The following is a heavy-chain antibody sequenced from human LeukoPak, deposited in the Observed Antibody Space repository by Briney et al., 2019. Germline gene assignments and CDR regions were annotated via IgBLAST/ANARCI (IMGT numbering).Heavy chain of an antibody. CDR2: ISYDASDK. V-gene: IGHV3-30*18. CDR1: EFTFSSYG. D-gene: IGHD3-16*02. J-gene: IGHJ4*02. Sequence: PGTSLRLSCAASEFTFSSYGMHWVRQAPGKGLEWVAVISYDASDKYYADSVKGRFTVSRDNSKNTLYLQMDSLRPDDTAVYYCAKDWWGVSSGLGSWGQGTLVTVSS. CDR3: AKDWWGVSSGLGS.